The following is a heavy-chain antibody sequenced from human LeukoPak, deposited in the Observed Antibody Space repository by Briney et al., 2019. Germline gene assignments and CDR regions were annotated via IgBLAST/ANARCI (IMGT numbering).Heavy chain of an antibody. CDR3: AKGYNYYYGMDV. Sequence: GGSLRLSCAASGFTFSNYAMSWVRQAPGKGLEWVSAISGSGGTTYYADSVKGRFTISRDNSKNTLDLQMNSLRAEDTAVYHRAKGYNYYYGMDVWGQGTTVTVSS. D-gene: IGHD5-24*01. J-gene: IGHJ6*02. CDR1: GFTFSNYA. CDR2: ISGSGGTT. V-gene: IGHV3-23*01.